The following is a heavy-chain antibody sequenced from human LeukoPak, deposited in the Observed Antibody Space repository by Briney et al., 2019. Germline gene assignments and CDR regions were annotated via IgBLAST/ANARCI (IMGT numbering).Heavy chain of an antibody. V-gene: IGHV3-48*01. D-gene: IGHD3-10*02. Sequence: GGSLRLSCAASGFTFSSYWMSWVRQAPGKGLEWNSYISHSGGAEHYTDSVKGRFTISRDNAKNALYLQMNSLRAEDTAVYFCARDYVFAFDYWSQGTLVTVPS. CDR1: GFTFSSYW. CDR2: ISHSGGAE. J-gene: IGHJ4*02. CDR3: ARDYVFAFDY.